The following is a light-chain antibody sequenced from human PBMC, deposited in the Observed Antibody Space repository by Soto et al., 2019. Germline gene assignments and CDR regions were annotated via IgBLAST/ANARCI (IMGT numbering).Light chain of an antibody. J-gene: IGKJ5*01. CDR3: QQYGSSP. V-gene: IGKV3-20*01. Sequence: EIVLTQSPGTLSFSPGERATLSCRASQSVSSSYLAWYQQKPGQAPRLLIYGASSRATGIPDRFSGSGSGTAFTFTISRLEPEDFAVYYCQQYGSSPFGQGTRLEIK. CDR2: GAS. CDR1: QSVSSSY.